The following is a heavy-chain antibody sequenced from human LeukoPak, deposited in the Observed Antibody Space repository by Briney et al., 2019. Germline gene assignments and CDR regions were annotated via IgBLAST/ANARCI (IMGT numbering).Heavy chain of an antibody. CDR2: IIPIFGTA. CDR3: AGGVPAAPRPYYFDY. D-gene: IGHD2-2*01. CDR1: GGTFSSYA. V-gene: IGHV1-69*13. Sequence: ASVKVSCKASGGTFSSYAISWVRQAPGQGLEWMGGIIPIFGTANYAQKFQGRVTITADESTSTAYMELSSLRSEGTAVYYCAGGVPAAPRPYYFDYWGQGTLVTVSS. J-gene: IGHJ4*02.